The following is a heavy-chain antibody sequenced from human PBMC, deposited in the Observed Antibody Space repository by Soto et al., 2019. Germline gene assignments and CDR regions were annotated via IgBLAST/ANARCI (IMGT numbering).Heavy chain of an antibody. D-gene: IGHD3-16*01. V-gene: IGHV1-18*01. CDR1: GYSFTDYG. Sequence: QVQLVQSGAEVKKPGASVRVSCKASGYSFTDYGIARVRQAPGQGLEWMGWISPYYGNTNYAQRLQDRVTMTTDTSTSTAYMELRSLRSDDTAVYYCARDRYYVHWGQGTLVTVSS. CDR2: ISPYYGNT. J-gene: IGHJ4*02. CDR3: ARDRYYVH.